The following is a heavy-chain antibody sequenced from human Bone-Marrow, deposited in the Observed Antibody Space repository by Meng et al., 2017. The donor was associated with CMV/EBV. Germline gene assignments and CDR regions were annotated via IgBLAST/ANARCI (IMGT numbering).Heavy chain of an antibody. CDR2: INSDGSIT. Sequence: GESLKISCAASGFTLSSYWMHWVRQAPGKGLVWVSRINSDGSITNYADSVKGRFTISRDNAKNTLYLQINSLRDEDTAVYYCARDALIVGAHPPDYWGQGTLVTVSS. CDR1: GFTLSSYW. CDR3: ARDALIVGAHPPDY. V-gene: IGHV3-74*01. D-gene: IGHD1-26*01. J-gene: IGHJ4*02.